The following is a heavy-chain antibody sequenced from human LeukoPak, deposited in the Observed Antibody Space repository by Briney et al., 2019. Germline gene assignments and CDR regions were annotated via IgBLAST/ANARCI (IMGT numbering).Heavy chain of an antibody. V-gene: IGHV1-69*05. D-gene: IGHD2-21*02. CDR3: ARGLYCGGDCYLY. CDR1: GGTFSSYA. J-gene: IGHJ4*02. Sequence: SVKVSCKASGGTFSSYAISWVRQAPGQGLEWMGGIIPIFGTANYARKFQGRVTITTDGSTSTAYMELSSLRSEDTAVYYCARGLYCGGDCYLYWGQGTLVTVSS. CDR2: IIPIFGTA.